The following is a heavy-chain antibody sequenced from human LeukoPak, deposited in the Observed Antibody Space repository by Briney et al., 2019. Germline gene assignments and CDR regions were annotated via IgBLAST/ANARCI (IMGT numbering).Heavy chain of an antibody. J-gene: IGHJ5*02. CDR3: ARRKGYCSSTSCEYNWFDP. Sequence: SETLSLTCTVSGGSISSYYWSWIRQPPGKGLEWIGYIYYSGSTNYNPSLKSRVTISVDTSKNQFSPKLSSATAADTAVYYCARRKGYCSSTSCEYNWFDPWGQGTLVTVSS. V-gene: IGHV4-59*01. CDR1: GGSISSYY. CDR2: IYYSGST. D-gene: IGHD2-2*01.